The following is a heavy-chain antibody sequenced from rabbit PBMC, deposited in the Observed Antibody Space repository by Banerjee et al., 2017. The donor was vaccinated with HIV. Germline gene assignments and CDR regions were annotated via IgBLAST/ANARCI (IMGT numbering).Heavy chain of an antibody. CDR1: GFSFSGNYW. CDR3: ARDLFSGTINDI. V-gene: IGHV1S40*01. D-gene: IGHD1-1*01. Sequence: QSLEESGGDLVKPGACLALACTASGFSFSGNYWICWVRQAPGKGLEWIACIVTGTGNTRYATWAKGRFTISQTSSTTVTLQMTSLTAADTATYFCARDLFSGTINDIWGPGTLVTVS. CDR2: IVTGTGNT. J-gene: IGHJ2*01.